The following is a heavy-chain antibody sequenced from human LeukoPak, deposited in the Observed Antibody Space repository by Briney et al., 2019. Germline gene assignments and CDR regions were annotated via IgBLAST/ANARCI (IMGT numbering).Heavy chain of an antibody. CDR1: GYTLTELS. D-gene: IGHD6-6*01. Sequence: EASVKVSCKVSGYTLTELSMHWVRQAPGKGLEWMGGFDPEDGETIYAQKFQGRVTMTEDTSTDTAYMELSSLRSEDTAVYYCATLYSSSSPIGVDYWGPGTLVTVSS. CDR3: ATLYSSSSPIGVDY. V-gene: IGHV1-24*01. CDR2: FDPEDGET. J-gene: IGHJ4*02.